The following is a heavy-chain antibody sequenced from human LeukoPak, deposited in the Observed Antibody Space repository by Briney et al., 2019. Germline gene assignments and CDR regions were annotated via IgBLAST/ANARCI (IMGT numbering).Heavy chain of an antibody. CDR3: ARGRLGELSSASFDY. Sequence: SETLSLTCAVYGGSFSGYYWSWIRQPPGKGLEWIGEINHSGSTNYNPSLKSRVTISVDTSKNQFSLKLSSVTAADTAVYYCARGRLGELSSASFDYWGQGTLVTVSS. V-gene: IGHV4-34*01. D-gene: IGHD3-16*02. CDR2: INHSGST. CDR1: GGSFSGYY. J-gene: IGHJ4*02.